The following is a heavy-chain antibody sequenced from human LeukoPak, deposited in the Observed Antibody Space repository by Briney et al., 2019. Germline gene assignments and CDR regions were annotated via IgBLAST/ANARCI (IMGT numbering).Heavy chain of an antibody. J-gene: IGHJ6*02. CDR3: ARGYYYYGMDV. V-gene: IGHV3-30*01. CDR2: IIYDGAFDGGKT. CDR1: GLSLSNYP. Sequence: PGGSLRLSCEASGLSLSNYPMHWVRQAPGKGLEWIPLIIYDGAFDGGKTYYADSVKGRFAISRDNSKNTLYLQMNSLRAEDTAVYYCARGYYYYGMDVWGQGITVTVSS.